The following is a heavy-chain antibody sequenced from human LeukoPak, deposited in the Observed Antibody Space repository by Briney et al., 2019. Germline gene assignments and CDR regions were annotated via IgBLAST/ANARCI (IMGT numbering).Heavy chain of an antibody. CDR2: IYYSGST. J-gene: IGHJ6*03. D-gene: IGHD6-6*01. CDR1: GGSISSYY. Sequence: PSETLSLTCTVSGGSISSYYWSWIRQPPGKGLEWIGYIYYSGSTNYNPSLKSRVTISVDTSKNQFSLKLSSVTAADTAVYYCARGGQLARTPYYYYMDVWGKGTTVTVSS. CDR3: ARGGQLARTPYYYYMDV. V-gene: IGHV4-59*01.